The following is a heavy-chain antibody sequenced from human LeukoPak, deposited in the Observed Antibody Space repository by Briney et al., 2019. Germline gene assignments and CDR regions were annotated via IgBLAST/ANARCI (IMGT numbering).Heavy chain of an antibody. J-gene: IGHJ1*01. V-gene: IGHV3-30*02. CDR1: GFTFSIYG. Sequence: GGSLRLSCIASGFTFSIYGMHWVRQAPGKGLEWVAFIRYDGSNKYYADSVKGRFTISRDNTKSTLYLQMNSLRAEDTAVYYCAREQATGSTNEYFQHWGQGTLVTVSS. D-gene: IGHD2/OR15-2a*01. CDR3: AREQATGSTNEYFQH. CDR2: IRYDGSNK.